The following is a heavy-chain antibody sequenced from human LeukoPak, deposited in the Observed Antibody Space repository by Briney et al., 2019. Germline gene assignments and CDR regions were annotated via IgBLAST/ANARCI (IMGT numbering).Heavy chain of an antibody. CDR1: EFTFNNYW. CDR2: IKQDGSEK. Sequence: GGSLRLSCAASEFTFNNYWMSWVRQAPGKGLEWVASIKQDGSEKYYVDSVKGRFTISRDNAKNSLYLQMNSLRAEDTAVYYCARDGWRAGYSYGRHLGWYMDVWGKGTTVTISS. D-gene: IGHD5-18*01. CDR3: ARDGWRAGYSYGRHLGWYMDV. V-gene: IGHV3-7*03. J-gene: IGHJ6*03.